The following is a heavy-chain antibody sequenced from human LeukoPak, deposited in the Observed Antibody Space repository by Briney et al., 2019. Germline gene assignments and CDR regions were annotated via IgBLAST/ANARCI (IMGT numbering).Heavy chain of an antibody. Sequence: SETLSLTCIVSGDSISSYYWSWIRQPPGKGLEWIGYIYYSESTNYNPSLKSRVTMSVDTSKNQFSLKLSSVTAADTAVYYCARLGGTTDFDYWGQGTLVTVSS. V-gene: IGHV4-59*12. J-gene: IGHJ4*02. CDR1: GDSISSYY. CDR3: ARLGGTTDFDY. CDR2: IYYSEST. D-gene: IGHD3-16*01.